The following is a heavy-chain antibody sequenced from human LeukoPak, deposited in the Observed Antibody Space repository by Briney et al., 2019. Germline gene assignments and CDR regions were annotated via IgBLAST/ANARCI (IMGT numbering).Heavy chain of an antibody. D-gene: IGHD3-22*01. CDR3: AKDGNYDSSGYLPHYYYYGMDV. CDR2: ISAGNDI. V-gene: IGHV3-23*01. Sequence: GGSLRLSCAASGFSFNNYAMVWVRQTPGKGLEWVSVISAGNDIVYADSVKGRFSISRDNSKNTLYLQMNSLRAEDTAVYYCAKDGNYDSSGYLPHYYYYGMDVWGQGTTVTVSS. CDR1: GFSFNNYA. J-gene: IGHJ6*02.